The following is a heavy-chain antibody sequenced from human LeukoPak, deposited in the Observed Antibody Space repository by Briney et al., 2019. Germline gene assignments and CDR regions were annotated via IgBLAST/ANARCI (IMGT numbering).Heavy chain of an antibody. V-gene: IGHV4-59*01. Sequence: IPSETLSLTCTVSGGSISSYYWSWLRQPPGKGLEWIGYIYYSGSTNYNPSLKSRVTISVDTSKNQFSLKLSSVTAADTAVYYCATTTSGGDAFDIWGQGTMVTVSS. CDR2: IYYSGST. CDR1: GGSISSYY. J-gene: IGHJ3*02. CDR3: ATTTSGGDAFDI. D-gene: IGHD1-26*01.